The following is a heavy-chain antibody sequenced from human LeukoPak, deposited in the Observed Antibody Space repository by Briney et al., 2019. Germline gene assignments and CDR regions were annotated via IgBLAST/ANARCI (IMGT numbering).Heavy chain of an antibody. V-gene: IGHV3-23*01. Sequence: GGSLRLSCAASGFTFSNSAMSWVRQAPGKGLEWVSSVSGSGGSTYYADSVKGRFTISRDNSKNTLYLQVNSLRAEDTAVYCCARADTSGYIYYFDYWGQGTLVTVSS. CDR2: VSGSGGST. J-gene: IGHJ4*02. CDR1: GFTFSNSA. D-gene: IGHD3-22*01. CDR3: ARADTSGYIYYFDY.